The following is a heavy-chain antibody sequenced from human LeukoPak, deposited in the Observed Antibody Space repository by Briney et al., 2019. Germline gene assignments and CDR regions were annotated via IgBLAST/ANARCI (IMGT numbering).Heavy chain of an antibody. Sequence: PSETLSLTCTVSGGSISSSSYYWGWLRQPPGTGLEWIGSIYYSGSTYYNPSLKSRVTISVDTSKNQFSLKLSSVTAADTAVYYCAGQDHRDGYNWVLFFDYWGQGTLVTVSS. J-gene: IGHJ4*02. CDR3: AGQDHRDGYNWVLFFDY. CDR1: GGSISSSSYY. CDR2: IYYSGST. D-gene: IGHD5-24*01. V-gene: IGHV4-39*01.